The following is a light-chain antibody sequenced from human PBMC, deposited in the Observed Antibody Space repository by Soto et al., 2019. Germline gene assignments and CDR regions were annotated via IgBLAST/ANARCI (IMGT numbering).Light chain of an antibody. J-gene: IGKJ2*01. V-gene: IGKV1-39*01. CDR1: QSISSY. CDR3: QESYRTPYI. CDR2: AAS. Sequence: DLQMTQSPSSLSAFVGDRVTITCRASQSISSYLNWYQQKPGKAPKLLIYAASSLQSGVPSRFSDSGSGTNFPLSSRGLQPEDLETYYGQESYRTPYILAQGTSLEIK.